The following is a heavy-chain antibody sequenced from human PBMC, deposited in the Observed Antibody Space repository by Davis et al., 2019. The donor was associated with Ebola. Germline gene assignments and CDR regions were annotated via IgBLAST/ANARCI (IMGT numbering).Heavy chain of an antibody. J-gene: IGHJ4*02. V-gene: IGHV1-18*04. CDR3: VKDFWSDDPGY. CDR2: SSTSNGNT. CDR1: GYIFTGYY. Sequence: ASVKVSCKTSGYIFTGYYMHWVRQAPGQGLEWMGWSSTSNGNTNYAQKLQGRVTMTTDTYTSTAYMELRSLRSDDTAMYYCVKDFWSDDPGYWGQGTLVTVSS. D-gene: IGHD3-3*01.